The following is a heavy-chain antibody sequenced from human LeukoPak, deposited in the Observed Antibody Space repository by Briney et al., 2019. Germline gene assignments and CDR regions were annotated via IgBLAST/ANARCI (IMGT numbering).Heavy chain of an antibody. CDR2: INHSGST. CDR1: GGSFSGYY. D-gene: IGHD6-13*01. CDR3: ARAPYSSSWYVSVHWFDP. V-gene: IGHV4-34*01. J-gene: IGHJ5*02. Sequence: PSETLSLTCAVYGGSFSGYYWSWIRQPPGKGLEWIREINHSGSTNYNPSLKSRVTISVDTSKNQFSLKLSSVTAADTAVYYCARAPYSSSWYVSVHWFDPWGQGTLVTVSS.